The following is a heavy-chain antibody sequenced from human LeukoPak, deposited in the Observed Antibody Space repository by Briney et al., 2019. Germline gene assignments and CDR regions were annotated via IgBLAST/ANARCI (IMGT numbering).Heavy chain of an antibody. J-gene: IGHJ4*02. CDR1: GFTFSSYA. D-gene: IGHD3-3*01. V-gene: IGHV3-23*01. Sequence: GGSLRPSCAASGFTFSSYAMSWVRQAPGKGLEWVSAISGSGGSTYYADSVKGRFTISRDNSKNTLYLQMNSLRAEDTAVYYCAKDRVTIFGVVIRCDYWGQGTLVTVSS. CDR2: ISGSGGST. CDR3: AKDRVTIFGVVIRCDY.